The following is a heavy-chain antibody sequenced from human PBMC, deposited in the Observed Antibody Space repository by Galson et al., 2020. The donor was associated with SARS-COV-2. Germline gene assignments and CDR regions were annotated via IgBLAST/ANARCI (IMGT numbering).Heavy chain of an antibody. J-gene: IGHJ4*02. CDR1: GFTFSDYY. D-gene: IGHD3-22*01. V-gene: IGHV3-11*06. CDR3: ARDRHIYDSSGYYGLDY. CDR2: ISSSSGYT. Sequence: GGSLRLSCAASGFTFSDYYMNWIRQAPGKGLEWVSDISSSSGYTNYANSVKGRFTISRDNAKNSLYLQMNSLRAEDTAVYYCARDRHIYDSSGYYGLDYWGQGTLVTVSS.